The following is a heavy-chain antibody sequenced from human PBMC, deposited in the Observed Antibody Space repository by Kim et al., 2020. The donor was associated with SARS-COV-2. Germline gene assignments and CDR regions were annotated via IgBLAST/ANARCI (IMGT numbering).Heavy chain of an antibody. CDR1: GFTFSSYA. D-gene: IGHD5-12*01. CDR2: ISYDGSNK. CDR3: WGYEMALSNYYYYYYMDV. Sequence: GGSLRLSCAASGFTFSSYAMHWVRQAPGKGLEWVAVISYDGSNKYYADSVKGRFTISRDNSKNTLYLQMNSLRAEDTAVYYCWGYEMALSNYYYYYYMDVWGKGTTVTVSS. V-gene: IGHV3-30-3*01. J-gene: IGHJ6*03.